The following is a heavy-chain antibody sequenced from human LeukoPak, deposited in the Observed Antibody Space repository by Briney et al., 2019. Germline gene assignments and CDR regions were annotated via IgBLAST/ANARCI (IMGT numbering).Heavy chain of an antibody. CDR1: GYTFTGPY. J-gene: IGHJ4*02. V-gene: IGHV1-2*02. D-gene: IGHD3-10*01. CDR2: INPNSGGT. CDR3: ARDRYYGSSWD. Sequence: ASVKVSCKASGYTFTGPYMHWVRQAPGQELEWMGWINPNSGGTNYAQKFQGRVTMTGDTSISTTYMELSRLRSDDTAVYYCARDRYYGSSWDWGQGTLVTVSS.